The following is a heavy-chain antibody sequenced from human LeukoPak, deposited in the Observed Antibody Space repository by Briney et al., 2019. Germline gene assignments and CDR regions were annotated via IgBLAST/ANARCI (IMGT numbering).Heavy chain of an antibody. CDR2: INHSGST. J-gene: IGHJ6*03. CDR1: GGSFSGYY. V-gene: IGHV4-34*01. D-gene: IGHD2-2*01. Sequence: PSETLSLTCAVYGGSFSGYYWSWIRQPPGKGLEWIGEINHSGSTNYNPSLKSRVTISVDTSKNQFSLKLSSVTAADTAVYYCARQKRAYIVVVPVRGYYMDVWGKGTTVTISS. CDR3: ARQKRAYIVVVPVRGYYMDV.